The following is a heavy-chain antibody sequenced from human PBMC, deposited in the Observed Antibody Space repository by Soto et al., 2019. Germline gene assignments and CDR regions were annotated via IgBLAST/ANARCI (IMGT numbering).Heavy chain of an antibody. D-gene: IGHD3-22*01. CDR3: AKAGYYYDSSGYYFDY. V-gene: IGHV3-30*18. CDR2: ISYDGSNK. CDR1: GFTFSSYG. J-gene: IGHJ4*02. Sequence: GGSLRLSCVASGFTFSSYGMHWVRQAPGKGLEWVAVISYDGSNKYYADSVKGRFTISRDNSKNTLYLQMNSLRAEDTAVYYCAKAGYYYDSSGYYFDYWGQGTLVTVSS.